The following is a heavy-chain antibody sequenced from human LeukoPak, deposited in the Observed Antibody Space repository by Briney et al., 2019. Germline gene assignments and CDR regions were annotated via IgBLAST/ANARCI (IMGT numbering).Heavy chain of an antibody. CDR3: ARHSRSGYIGYENAFDI. CDR2: IYNSANT. D-gene: IGHD5-12*01. J-gene: IGHJ3*02. CDR1: GDSISSSSYC. Sequence: SETLSLTCTVSGDSISSSSYCWDWIRQPPGKGLERIGNIYNSANTHYNPSLKTRNTMSVDTSKNQFSLKLNSVTAADTGIYYCARHSRSGYIGYENAFDIWGQGTMVTVSS. V-gene: IGHV4-39*01.